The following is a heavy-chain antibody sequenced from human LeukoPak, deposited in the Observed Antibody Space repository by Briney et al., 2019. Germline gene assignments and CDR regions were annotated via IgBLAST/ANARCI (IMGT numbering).Heavy chain of an antibody. CDR1: GFTFSTYW. V-gene: IGHV3-74*01. D-gene: IGHD3-22*01. Sequence: GGSLRLSCAASGFTFSTYWMHWVRQAPGKGLVWVSRINSDGSSTSYADSVKGRFTISRDNAKNTLYLQMNCLRAEDTAVYYCARAGSEYYYDSSGAWYYFDYWGQGTLVTVSS. CDR2: INSDGSST. J-gene: IGHJ4*02. CDR3: ARAGSEYYYDSSGAWYYFDY.